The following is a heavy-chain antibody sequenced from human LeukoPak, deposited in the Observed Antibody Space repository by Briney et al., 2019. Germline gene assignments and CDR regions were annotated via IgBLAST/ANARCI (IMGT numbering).Heavy chain of an antibody. Sequence: PGGSLRLSCAASGFTFSSYAMSWVRQAPGKGLEWVSAISGSGGSTYYADSVKGRFTISRDNSKNTLYLQMNSLRAEDTAVYYCAKDHGIVVVPAAMEVRWFDPWGQGTLVTVSS. CDR1: GFTFSSYA. V-gene: IGHV3-23*01. D-gene: IGHD2-2*01. CDR2: ISGSGGST. J-gene: IGHJ5*02. CDR3: AKDHGIVVVPAAMEVRWFDP.